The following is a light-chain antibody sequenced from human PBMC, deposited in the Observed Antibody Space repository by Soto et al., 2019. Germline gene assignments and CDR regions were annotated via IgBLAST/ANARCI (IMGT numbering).Light chain of an antibody. J-gene: IGKJ4*01. V-gene: IGKV3-20*01. Sequence: EIVLTQSPGTLSLSPGERATLSCRASQSVSSSYLAWYQQKPGQAPRLLIYVASSRATGIPDRFNGSGSGTDFTLTISRLEPEDFAVYYGQQYGSSPRLTFGGGTKVEIK. CDR2: VAS. CDR3: QQYGSSPRLT. CDR1: QSVSSSY.